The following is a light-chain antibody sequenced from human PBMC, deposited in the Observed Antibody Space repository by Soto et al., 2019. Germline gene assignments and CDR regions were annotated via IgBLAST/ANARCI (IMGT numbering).Light chain of an antibody. Sequence: IVMTQSLVTLSVTQGERATLSCRASQSVGSDLAWYQQKPGQAPRLLIYGTSSRATGIPDRFSGSGSGTDFTLTISRLEPGDFAVYYCQQYGNSPITFGQG. CDR2: GTS. CDR1: QSVGSD. CDR3: QQYGNSPIT. V-gene: IGKV3-20*01. J-gene: IGKJ5*01.